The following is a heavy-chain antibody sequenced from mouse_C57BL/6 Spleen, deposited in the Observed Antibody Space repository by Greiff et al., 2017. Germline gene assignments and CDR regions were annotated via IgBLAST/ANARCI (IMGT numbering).Heavy chain of an antibody. Sequence: EVQGVESGGDLVKPGGSLKLSCAASGFTFSSYGMSWVRQTPDKRLEWVATISSGGSYTYYPDSVKGRFTISRDNAKNTLYLQMSSLKSEDTAMYYCARRRTGTGDYFDYGGQGTTLTVSS. V-gene: IGHV5-6*01. J-gene: IGHJ2*01. CDR2: ISSGGSYT. CDR3: ARRRTGTGDYFDY. CDR1: GFTFSSYG. D-gene: IGHD4-1*01.